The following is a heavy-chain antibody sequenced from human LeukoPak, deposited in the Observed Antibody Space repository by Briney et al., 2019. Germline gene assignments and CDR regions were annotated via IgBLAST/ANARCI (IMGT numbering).Heavy chain of an antibody. CDR3: ARGTPTFAVGIAAASDY. J-gene: IGHJ4*02. CDR2: INPNSGGT. D-gene: IGHD6-13*01. Sequence: ASVKVSCKASGHTFTGYYMHWVRQAPGQGLEWMGWINPNSGGTNYAQKFQGRVTMTRDTSISTAYMELSRLRSDDTAVYYCARGTPTFAVGIAAASDYWGQGTLVTVSS. CDR1: GHTFTGYY. V-gene: IGHV1-2*02.